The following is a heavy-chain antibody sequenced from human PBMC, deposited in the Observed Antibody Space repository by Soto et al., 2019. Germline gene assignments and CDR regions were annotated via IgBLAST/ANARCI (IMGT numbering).Heavy chain of an antibody. D-gene: IGHD2-15*01. J-gene: IGHJ4*02. Sequence: DVQVVQSGGGLVQPGGSLKLSCAASGFAFNDSAMHWVHQASGKGLEWVARVRSKSNNYATAYPASVKGRFIVSRDDSMGTTSLQMNSLKPEDTAIYYCTNNFVWGQGVLVTVS. CDR2: VRSKSNNYAT. CDR3: TNNFV. V-gene: IGHV3-73*01. CDR1: GFAFNDSA.